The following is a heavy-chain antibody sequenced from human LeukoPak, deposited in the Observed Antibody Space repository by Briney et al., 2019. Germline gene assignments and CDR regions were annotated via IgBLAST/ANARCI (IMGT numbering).Heavy chain of an antibody. J-gene: IGHJ5*02. CDR1: GYNFANFC. CDR3: ARHLASLNWFQSPHDNWSDP. V-gene: IGHV5-51*01. Sequence: GESLKISCKGSGYNFANFCLGWVRQMPGKGLEWMGLIYPGDPDTRYSPSFQGQVTISLDKSISTAYLQWSSLKPSDTAMYYCARHLASLNWFQSPHDNWSDPWGQGTLVTVSS. CDR2: IYPGDPDT. D-gene: IGHD3-10*01.